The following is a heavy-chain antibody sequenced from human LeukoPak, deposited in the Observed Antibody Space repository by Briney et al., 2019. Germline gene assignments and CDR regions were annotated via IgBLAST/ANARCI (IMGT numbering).Heavy chain of an antibody. CDR2: INAGNGNT. Sequence: ASVKVSCKASGYTFTSYAMHWVRQAPGQRLEWMGWINAGNGNTKYSQKFQGRVTITRDTSASTAYMELSSLRSEDTAVYYYARPTEVVGNAFDIWGQGTMVTVSS. CDR1: GYTFTSYA. CDR3: ARPTEVVGNAFDI. J-gene: IGHJ3*02. V-gene: IGHV1-3*01. D-gene: IGHD1-26*01.